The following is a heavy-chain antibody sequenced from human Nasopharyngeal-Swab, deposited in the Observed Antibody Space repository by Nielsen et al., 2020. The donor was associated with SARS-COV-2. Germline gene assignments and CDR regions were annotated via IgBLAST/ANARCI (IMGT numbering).Heavy chain of an antibody. V-gene: IGHV3-21*01. D-gene: IGHD2-2*01. CDR1: GFTFSSYG. J-gene: IGHJ3*02. CDR3: ARGPRYQPDAFDI. CDR2: ISSSSSYI. Sequence: GESLKISCAASGFTFSSYGMNWVRQAPGKGLEWVSSISSSSSYIYYADSVKGRFTISRDNAKNSLYLQMNSLRAEDTAVYYCARGPRYQPDAFDIWGQGTMVTVSS.